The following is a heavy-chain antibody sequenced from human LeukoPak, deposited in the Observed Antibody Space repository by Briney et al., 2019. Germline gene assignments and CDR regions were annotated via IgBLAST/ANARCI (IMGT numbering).Heavy chain of an antibody. J-gene: IGHJ4*02. D-gene: IGHD2-15*01. CDR2: IYPDDSDT. V-gene: IGHV5-51*01. CDR1: GHTFTNSW. CDR3: ARPLSRGTPGGDY. Sequence: GESLKISCEASGHTFTNSWIAWVRQKPGKGPEWMGLIYPDDSDTRYNPSFQGQVTISADKSISTAYLQWSSLKASDTAMYYCARPLSRGTPGGDYWGQGTLVTVSS.